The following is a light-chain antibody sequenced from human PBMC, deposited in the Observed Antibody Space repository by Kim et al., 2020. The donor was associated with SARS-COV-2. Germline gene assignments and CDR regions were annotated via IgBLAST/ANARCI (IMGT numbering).Light chain of an antibody. CDR2: DAS. CDR1: QSISSW. V-gene: IGKV1-5*01. J-gene: IGKJ1*01. Sequence: DIQMTQSPSTLSASVGDRVTITCRASQSISSWLAWYQQKPGKPPKVLIYDASSLESGVPSRFSGSGSGTEFTLTISSLQSDDFATYFCQQYNSYTWSFGQETKVDIK. CDR3: QQYNSYTWS.